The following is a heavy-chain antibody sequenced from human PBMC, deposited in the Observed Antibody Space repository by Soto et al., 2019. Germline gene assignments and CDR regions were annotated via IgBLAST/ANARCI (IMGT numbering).Heavy chain of an antibody. CDR2: INAGNGNT. Sequence: QVQLVQSGAEVKKPGASVKVSCKASGYTFTSYAMHWVRQAPGQRLEWMGWINAGNGNTKYSQMFQGRVTITRDTSAXSAYMELSSLRSEDTAVYYCASSYYYDSSGYSSLYYYYGMDVWGQGTTVTVSS. CDR1: GYTFTSYA. CDR3: ASSYYYDSSGYSSLYYYYGMDV. J-gene: IGHJ6*02. D-gene: IGHD3-22*01. V-gene: IGHV1-3*01.